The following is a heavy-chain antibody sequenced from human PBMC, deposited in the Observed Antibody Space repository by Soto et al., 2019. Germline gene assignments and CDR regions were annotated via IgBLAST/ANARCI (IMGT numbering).Heavy chain of an antibody. D-gene: IGHD3-9*01. V-gene: IGHV4-4*02. Sequence: QVQLQESGPGLVKPSGTLSLTCAVSSGSISSSNWWSWVRQPPGKGLEWIGEIYHSGSTNYNPSLKSRVTISVDKSKNQSSLKLSSVTAADTAVYYCAREYRRRYFDWLGLDPWGQGTLVTVSS. CDR2: IYHSGST. CDR1: SGSISSSNW. J-gene: IGHJ5*02. CDR3: AREYRRRYFDWLGLDP.